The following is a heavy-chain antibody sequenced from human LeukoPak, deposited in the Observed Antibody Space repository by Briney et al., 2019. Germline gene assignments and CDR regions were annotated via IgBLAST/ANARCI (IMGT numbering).Heavy chain of an antibody. D-gene: IGHD5/OR15-5a*01. J-gene: IGHJ4*02. CDR3: TSHGSTYYFDY. Sequence: GGSLRLSCAASGFTFSSYSMNWVRQAPGKGLEWVSYISSSSSTIYYADSVKGRFTISRDNAKNSLYLQMDSLRAEDTAVYYCTSHGSTYYFDYCGQGTQVTVSS. V-gene: IGHV3-48*01. CDR1: GFTFSSYS. CDR2: ISSSSSTI.